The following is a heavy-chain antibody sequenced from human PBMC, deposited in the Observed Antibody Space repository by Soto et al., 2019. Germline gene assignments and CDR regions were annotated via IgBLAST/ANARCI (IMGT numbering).Heavy chain of an antibody. CDR3: VRDLGFDGYSSSPGYFDY. Sequence: SETLSLTCTVSGGSISSGDYYWSWIRQPPGKGLEWIGYIYYSGSTYYNPSLKSRVTISVDTSKNQFSLKLSSVTAADTAVYYCVRDLGFDGYSSSPGYFDYWGQGTLVTVSS. CDR2: IYYSGST. CDR1: GGSISSGDYY. D-gene: IGHD6-6*01. V-gene: IGHV4-30-4*01. J-gene: IGHJ4*02.